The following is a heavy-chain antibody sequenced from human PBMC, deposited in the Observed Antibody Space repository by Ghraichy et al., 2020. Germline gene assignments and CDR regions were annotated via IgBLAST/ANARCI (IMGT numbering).Heavy chain of an antibody. CDR3: ARGETQRGSTRPYDN. J-gene: IGHJ4*02. D-gene: IGHD6-25*01. Sequence: ASVKVSCKASGYSFTDDYMHWVRQAPGRGLEWMGWLNPNTGGISYAQRFQGRVTMTRDTSSSKAYMELSSLRSDDTAVYYCARGETQRGSTRPYDNWGQGALVTVSS. CDR1: GYSFTDDY. CDR2: LNPNTGGI. V-gene: IGHV1-2*02.